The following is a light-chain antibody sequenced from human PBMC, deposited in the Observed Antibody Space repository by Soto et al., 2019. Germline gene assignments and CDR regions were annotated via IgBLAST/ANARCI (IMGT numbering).Light chain of an antibody. CDR3: QQLNSYLT. J-gene: IGKJ3*01. Sequence: DIQLTQSPSFLSASVGDRVTITCRASQGISSYLAWYQQKPGKAPKLLIYAASTLQSGVPSRFSGSGSGTEFTLTISSLQPEDFANYYCQQLNSYLTFGPGTKVDIK. V-gene: IGKV1-9*01. CDR1: QGISSY. CDR2: AAS.